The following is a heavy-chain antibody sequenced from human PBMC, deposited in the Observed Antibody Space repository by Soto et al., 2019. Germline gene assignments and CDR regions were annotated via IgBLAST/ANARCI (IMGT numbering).Heavy chain of an antibody. CDR2: INHSGST. Sequence: PSETLSLTCAVYGGSFSGYYWSWIRQPPGKGLEWIGEINHSGSTNYNPSLKSRVTISVDTSKNQFSLELSSVTAADTAVYYCARVYYYDRMISYFDYWGQGTLVTVSS. J-gene: IGHJ4*02. CDR3: ARVYYYDRMISYFDY. D-gene: IGHD3-22*01. CDR1: GGSFSGYY. V-gene: IGHV4-34*01.